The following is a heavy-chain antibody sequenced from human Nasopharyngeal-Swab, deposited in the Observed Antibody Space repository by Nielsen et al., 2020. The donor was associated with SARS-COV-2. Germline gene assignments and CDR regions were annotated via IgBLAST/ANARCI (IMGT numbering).Heavy chain of an antibody. Sequence: GGSLRLSCAASGFTFSKFWMNWVRQAPGKGLEWVANIKEDGSEAHYVGSVRGRLTISRDNAENSLYLQMNSLRAEDTAVYYCAKDIRGYYDFSPWGLGTLVTVAS. V-gene: IGHV3-7*03. D-gene: IGHD3-3*01. CDR1: GFTFSKFW. J-gene: IGHJ5*02. CDR3: AKDIRGYYDFSP. CDR2: IKEDGSEA.